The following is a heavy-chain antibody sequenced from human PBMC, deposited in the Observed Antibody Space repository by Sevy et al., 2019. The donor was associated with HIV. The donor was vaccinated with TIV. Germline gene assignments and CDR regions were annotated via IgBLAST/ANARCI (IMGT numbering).Heavy chain of an antibody. D-gene: IGHD3-10*01. CDR3: ARDAQTNYYGSGSYIDY. CDR1: GFTFSSYS. Sequence: GGSLRLSCAASGFTFSSYSMNWVRQAPGKGLEWVSYISSSSSTIYYADSVKGRFTISRDNAKNSLYLQMNSLRAEDTDVYYCARDAQTNYYGSGSYIDYWGQGTLVTVSS. CDR2: ISSSSSTI. V-gene: IGHV3-48*01. J-gene: IGHJ4*02.